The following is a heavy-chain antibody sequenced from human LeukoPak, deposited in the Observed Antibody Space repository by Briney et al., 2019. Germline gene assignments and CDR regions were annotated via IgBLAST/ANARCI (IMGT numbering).Heavy chain of an antibody. CDR1: GGSIISYH. V-gene: IGHV4-59*08. CDR3: ARLIDYGDNLVY. D-gene: IGHD4-17*01. J-gene: IGHJ4*02. Sequence: PSETLSLTCTVSGGSIISYHWSWIRQPPGQGLEWIGYIYYSGSTNYNPSLKSRVAISVDTSSNQFSLKLSSVTAADTAVYYCARLIDYGDNLVYWGQGILVTVSS. CDR2: IYYSGST.